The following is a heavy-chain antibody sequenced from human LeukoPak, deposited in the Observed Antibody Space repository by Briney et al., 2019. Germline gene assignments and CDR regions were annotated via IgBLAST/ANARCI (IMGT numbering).Heavy chain of an antibody. D-gene: IGHD2/OR15-2a*01. J-gene: IGHJ6*03. CDR1: GGSFSGYY. Sequence: SETLSLTCAVYGGSFSGYYWSWIRQPPGKGLEWIGEINHSGSTNYNPSLKSRVTISVDTSKNQFSLKLSSVTAADTAVYYCARGRIASGAFYYYMDVWGKGTTVTVSS. V-gene: IGHV4-34*01. CDR3: ARGRIASGAFYYYMDV. CDR2: INHSGST.